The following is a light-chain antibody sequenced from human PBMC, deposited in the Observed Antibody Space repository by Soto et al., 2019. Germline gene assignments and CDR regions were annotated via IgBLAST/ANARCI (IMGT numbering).Light chain of an antibody. V-gene: IGKV3-20*01. CDR3: QQYSSSPRFT. CDR1: QSVSSNY. Sequence: EIVLTQSPGTLSLSPGERATLSCRASQSVSSNYLAWYQQKPGQAPRLLIYGASSRATGLPDRFSGSGSGTDFTLTISRLEPEDFAVYYCQQYSSSPRFTFGPGTKVDIK. J-gene: IGKJ3*01. CDR2: GAS.